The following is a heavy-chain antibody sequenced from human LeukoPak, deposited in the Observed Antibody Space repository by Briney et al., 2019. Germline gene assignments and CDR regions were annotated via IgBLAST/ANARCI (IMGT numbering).Heavy chain of an antibody. J-gene: IGHJ6*03. CDR3: ARVVGLTGYSSSWYSGYYYYMDV. CDR1: GGTFSSYA. Sequence: GASVKVSCKASGGTFSSYAISWVRQAPGQGLEWMGGIIPIFGTTNYAQRFHDRVTITADKSTSTAYMELSSLRSEDTAVYYCARVVGLTGYSSSWYSGYYYYMDVWGKGTTVTVSS. D-gene: IGHD6-13*01. CDR2: IIPIFGTT. V-gene: IGHV1-69*06.